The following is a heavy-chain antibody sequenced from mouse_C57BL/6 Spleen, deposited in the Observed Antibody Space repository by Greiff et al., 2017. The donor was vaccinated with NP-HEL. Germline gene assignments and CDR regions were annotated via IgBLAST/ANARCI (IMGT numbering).Heavy chain of an antibody. V-gene: IGHV6-6*01. J-gene: IGHJ4*01. D-gene: IGHD2-4*01. CDR1: GFTFSDAW. CDR3: TRGLIYYDYDGYAMDY. CDR2: IRNKANNHAT. Sequence: EVKLVESGGGLVQPGGSMKLSCAASGFTFSDAWMDWVRQSPEKGLEWVAEIRNKANNHATYYAESVKGRFTISRDDSKSSVYLQMNSLRAEDTGIYYCTRGLIYYDYDGYAMDYWGQGTSVTVSS.